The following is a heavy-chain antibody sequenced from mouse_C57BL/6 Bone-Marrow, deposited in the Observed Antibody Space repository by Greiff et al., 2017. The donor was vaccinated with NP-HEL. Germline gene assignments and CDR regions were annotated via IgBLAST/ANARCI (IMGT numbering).Heavy chain of an antibody. CDR1: GYTFTSYG. J-gene: IGHJ2*01. CDR2: IYPRSGNT. CDR3: ARGGYYYGSFDY. Sequence: VMLVESGAELARPGASVKLSCKASGYTFTSYGISWVKQRTGQGLEWIGEIYPRSGNTYYNEKFKGKATLTADKSSSTAYMELRSLTSEDSAVYFCARGGYYYGSFDYWGQGTTLTVSS. V-gene: IGHV1-81*01. D-gene: IGHD1-1*01.